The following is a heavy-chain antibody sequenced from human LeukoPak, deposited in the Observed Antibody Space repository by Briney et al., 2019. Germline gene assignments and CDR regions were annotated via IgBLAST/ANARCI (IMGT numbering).Heavy chain of an antibody. CDR2: ISSSSYI. Sequence: GGSLRLSCAASGFTFSSYSMNWVRQAPGKGLEWVSSISSSSYIYYADSVKGRFTISRDNAKNSLYLQMNSLRAEDTAVYYCARGMIVVVTPTNAFDIWGQGAMVTVSS. CDR3: ARGMIVVVTPTNAFDI. J-gene: IGHJ3*02. V-gene: IGHV3-21*01. CDR1: GFTFSSYS. D-gene: IGHD3-22*01.